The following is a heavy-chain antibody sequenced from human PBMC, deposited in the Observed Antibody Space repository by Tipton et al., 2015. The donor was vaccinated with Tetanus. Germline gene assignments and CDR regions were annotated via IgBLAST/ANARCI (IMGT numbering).Heavy chain of an antibody. CDR2: ISGSGGST. D-gene: IGHD3-3*01. V-gene: IGHV3-23*01. CDR3: AKEFEGEVGSGPFDY. J-gene: IGHJ4*02. Sequence: SLRLSFAASGFTFSYYATSWVRQAPGKGLEWVSAISGSGGSTYYTDSVKGRFAISRDNSQNTLYLQMNSLRAEDTAVYYCAKEFEGEVGSGPFDYWGQGTLVTVSS. CDR1: GFTFSYYA.